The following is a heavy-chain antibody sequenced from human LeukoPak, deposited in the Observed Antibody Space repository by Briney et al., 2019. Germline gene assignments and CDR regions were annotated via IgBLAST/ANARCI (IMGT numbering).Heavy chain of an antibody. CDR1: GFTFSSYY. CDR2: IKEDGSEK. Sequence: PGGSLRLSCVASGFTFSSYYMTWVRQAPGKGLEWVANIKEDGSEKYYVDSVKGRFTIPRDNAKNSLYMQMKSLRAEDTALYYCARTHYDDGSAYRSLDYWGEGTLVTVSS. D-gene: IGHD3-22*01. V-gene: IGHV3-7*01. J-gene: IGHJ4*02. CDR3: ARTHYDDGSAYRSLDY.